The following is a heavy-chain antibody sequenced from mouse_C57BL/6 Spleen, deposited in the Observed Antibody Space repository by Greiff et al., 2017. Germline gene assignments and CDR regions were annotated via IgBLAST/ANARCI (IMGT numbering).Heavy chain of an antibody. CDR2: INPYNGGT. V-gene: IGHV1-19*01. CDR1: GYTFTDYY. Sequence: EVQLQESGPVLVKPGASVKMSCKASGYTFTDYYMNWVKQSPGKSLEWIGVINPYNGGTSYNQKFKGKATLTVDKSSSTAYMELNSLTSEDSAVYYCARDRYYSNYDAMDYWGQGTSVTVSS. D-gene: IGHD2-5*01. J-gene: IGHJ4*01. CDR3: ARDRYYSNYDAMDY.